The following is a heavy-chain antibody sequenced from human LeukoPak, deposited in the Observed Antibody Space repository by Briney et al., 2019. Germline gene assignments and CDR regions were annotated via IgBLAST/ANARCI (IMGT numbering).Heavy chain of an antibody. J-gene: IGHJ4*02. Sequence: PGGSLSLSCVVSGLRFRNYGMHWVRQAPGKGLEWVAVICYDGSNQYYADSVKGRFTVSRDNAKNTLYLQMDSLRAEDTAVYYCATDRNSGKYYDYWGQGTLVTVSS. V-gene: IGHV3-33*01. CDR2: ICYDGSNQ. D-gene: IGHD1-26*01. CDR3: ATDRNSGKYYDY. CDR1: GLRFRNYG.